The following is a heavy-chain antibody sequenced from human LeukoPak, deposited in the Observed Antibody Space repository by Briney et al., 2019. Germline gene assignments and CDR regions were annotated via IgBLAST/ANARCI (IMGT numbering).Heavy chain of an antibody. Sequence: SHPVSLPCAISGDSVSSSIGPWTWITQSPSGVLDSLGRTYYRSKWYNDYAASVESRITINPDTSSNQFSLQLNSVTPDDTAVYYCSRGETYSFAHWGQGTLVTVSA. CDR1: GDSVSSSIGP. V-gene: IGHV6-1*01. D-gene: IGHD2-15*01. CDR2: TYYRSKWYN. J-gene: IGHJ4*02. CDR3: SRGETYSFAH.